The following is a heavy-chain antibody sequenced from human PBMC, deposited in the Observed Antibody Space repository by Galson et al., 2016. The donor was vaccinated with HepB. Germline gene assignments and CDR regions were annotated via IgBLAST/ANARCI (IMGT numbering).Heavy chain of an antibody. CDR1: GGSISSGGYY. CDR2: IYYSGST. D-gene: IGHD6-13*01. V-gene: IGHV4-31*03. CDR3: ASWGYSSSRYSDY. J-gene: IGHJ4*02. Sequence: TLSLTCTVSGGSISSGGYYWSWIRQHPGKGLEWIGYIYYSGSTYYNPSLRSRVTISADTSKNQFSLKLSSVTAADTAVYYCASWGYSSSRYSDYWGPGTLVTVSS.